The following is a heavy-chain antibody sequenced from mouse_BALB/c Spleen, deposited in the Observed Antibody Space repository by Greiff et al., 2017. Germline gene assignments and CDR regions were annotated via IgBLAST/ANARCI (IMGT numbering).Heavy chain of an antibody. J-gene: IGHJ3*01. CDR1: GYTFTSYW. CDR2: INPSTGYT. Sequence: VQLQQSGAELAKPGASVKMSCKASGYTFTSYWMHWVKQRPGQGLEWIGYINPSTGYTEYNQKFKDKATLTADKSSSTAYMQLSSLTSEDSAVYYCASSYDWFAYWGQGTLVTVSA. V-gene: IGHV1-7*01. D-gene: IGHD2-12*01. CDR3: ASSYDWFAY.